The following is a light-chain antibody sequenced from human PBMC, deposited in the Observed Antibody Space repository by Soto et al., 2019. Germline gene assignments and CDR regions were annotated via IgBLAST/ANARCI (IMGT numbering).Light chain of an antibody. CDR2: DVT. CDR1: SSDVGGFNY. CDR3: NSYTSSGTYV. V-gene: IGLV2-14*03. J-gene: IGLJ1*01. Sequence: QSVLTQPASVSGSPGQSITIPCTGTSSDVGGFNYVSWYQQHPGKAPKLMIYDVTNRPSGVSYRFFGSKSGNTASLTISGLQAEDEADYYCNSYTSSGTYVFGTGTKVTVL.